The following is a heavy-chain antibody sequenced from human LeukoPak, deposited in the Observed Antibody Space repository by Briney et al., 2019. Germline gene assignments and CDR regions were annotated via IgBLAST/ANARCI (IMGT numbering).Heavy chain of an antibody. CDR1: GFTFSSYG. Sequence: GGSLRLSCAASGFTFSSYGMHWVRQAPGKGLEWVAVISYDGSNKYYADSVKGRFTISRDNSKNTLYLQMSSLRSEDTAVYYCAREWIGELSANWFDPWGQGTLVTVSS. CDR2: ISYDGSNK. J-gene: IGHJ5*02. V-gene: IGHV3-30*03. CDR3: AREWIGELSANWFDP. D-gene: IGHD3-10*01.